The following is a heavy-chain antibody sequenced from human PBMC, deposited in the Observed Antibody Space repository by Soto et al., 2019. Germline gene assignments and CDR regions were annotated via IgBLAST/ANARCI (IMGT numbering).Heavy chain of an antibody. J-gene: IGHJ5*02. CDR3: AKDPKCCTTGSDFLYNWFYP. CDR2: ISYDGSHE. V-gene: IGHV3-30*18. Sequence: QVQLVESGGGVVQPGRSLRLSCAASGFTFSNYGMHWVRQTPGKGLEWVAVISYDGSHEFYTDSVKGRFTISRYNSKNTQYVQMNSLKTEDTAMYYCAKDPKCCTTGSDFLYNWFYPWGQGTLVTVSS. D-gene: IGHD2-8*01. CDR1: GFTFSNYG.